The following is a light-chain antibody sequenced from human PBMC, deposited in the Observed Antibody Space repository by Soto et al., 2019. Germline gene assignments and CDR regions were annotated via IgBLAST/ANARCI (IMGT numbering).Light chain of an antibody. Sequence: QSVLTQPPSVSGAPGQRVTISCPGSASTIGVGCGVHWYQQLPGTAPKLLIYGNSNRPSGVPDRFSGSKSGTSASLAITGLQAEDEADYYCQSYDSSLSGPRVFGGGTKLTVL. J-gene: IGLJ2*01. CDR3: QSYDSSLSGPRV. V-gene: IGLV1-40*01. CDR1: ASTIGVGCG. CDR2: GNS.